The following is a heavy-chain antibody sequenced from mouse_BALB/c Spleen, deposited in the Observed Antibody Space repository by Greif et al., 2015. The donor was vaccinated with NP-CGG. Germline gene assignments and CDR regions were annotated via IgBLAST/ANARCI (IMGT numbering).Heavy chain of an antibody. J-gene: IGHJ1*01. Sequence: VQLQQSGAELVKPGASVKLSCKASGYTFTSYWMHWVKQRPGQGLEWIGEIDPSDSYTNYNQKFKGKATLTVDKSSSTAYMQLSSLTSEDSAVYYCARGIFYGSSYWYFDVWGAGTTVTVSS. CDR3: ARGIFYGSSYWYFDV. D-gene: IGHD1-1*01. CDR1: GYTFTSYW. V-gene: IGHV1-69*02. CDR2: IDPSDSYT.